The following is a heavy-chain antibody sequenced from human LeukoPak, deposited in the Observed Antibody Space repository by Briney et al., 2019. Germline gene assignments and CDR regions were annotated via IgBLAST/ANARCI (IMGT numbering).Heavy chain of an antibody. V-gene: IGHV1-69*01. CDR2: IIPIFGTA. J-gene: IGHJ5*02. Sequence: GASVKVSCKASGGTFSSYAISWVREAPGQGLEWVGGIIPIFGTANYAQKFQGRVTITADESTSTAYMELSSLRPEDTAVYYCARSTFGVVLNWFDPWGQGTLVTVSS. CDR1: GGTFSSYA. CDR3: ARSTFGVVLNWFDP. D-gene: IGHD3-3*01.